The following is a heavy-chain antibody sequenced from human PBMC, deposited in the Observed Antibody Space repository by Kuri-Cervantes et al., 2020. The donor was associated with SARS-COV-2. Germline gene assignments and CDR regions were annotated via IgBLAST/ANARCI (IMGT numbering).Heavy chain of an antibody. CDR3: AKVVSYYYYYMDA. V-gene: IGHV3-48*04. CDR1: GFTFSSYS. J-gene: IGHJ6*03. Sequence: GGSLRLSCAASGFTFSSYSMNWFRQAPGKGLEWVSYISSSSSAIYYADSVKGRFTISRDNAKNTLYLQMNSLRAEDTAVYYCAKVVSYYYYYMDAWGKGTTVTVSS. CDR2: ISSSSSAI.